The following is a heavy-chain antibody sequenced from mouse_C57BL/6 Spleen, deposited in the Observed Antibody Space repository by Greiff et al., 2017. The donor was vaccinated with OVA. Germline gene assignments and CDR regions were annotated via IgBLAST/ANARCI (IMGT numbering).Heavy chain of an antibody. J-gene: IGHJ1*03. D-gene: IGHD1-1*01. CDR3: ARKHYGSSSGYFDV. CDR2: IDPSDSYT. CDR1: GYTFTSYW. Sequence: VKLQQPGAELVKPGASVKLSCKASGYTFTSYWMQWVKQRPGQGLEWIGEIDPSDSYTNYNQKFKGKATLTVDTSSSTAYMQLSSLTSEDSAVYYCARKHYGSSSGYFDVWGTGTTVTVSS. V-gene: IGHV1-50*01.